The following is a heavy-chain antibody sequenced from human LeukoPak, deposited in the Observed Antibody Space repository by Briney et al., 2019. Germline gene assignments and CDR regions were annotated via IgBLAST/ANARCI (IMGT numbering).Heavy chain of an antibody. CDR1: GDSVSSNSAA. CDR3: ARKKAVAGLFDY. J-gene: IGHJ4*02. D-gene: IGHD6-19*01. CDR2: TYYRSKWYN. Sequence: SQTLSLTCAISGDSVSSNSAAWNWIRQSPSRGPEWLGRTYYRSKWYNDYAESVKSRITINADTSKNRISLQLNSVTPEDTAVYYCARKKAVAGLFDYWGQGTLVTVSS. V-gene: IGHV6-1*01.